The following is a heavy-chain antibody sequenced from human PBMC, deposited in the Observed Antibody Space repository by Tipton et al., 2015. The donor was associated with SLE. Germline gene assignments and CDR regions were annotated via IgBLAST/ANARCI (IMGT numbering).Heavy chain of an antibody. CDR2: IYYSGST. CDR1: GGSISSGVYY. V-gene: IGHV4-31*03. CDR3: ARAKAPARGSSGGYYFDY. J-gene: IGHJ4*02. Sequence: TLSLTCTVSGGSISSGVYYWSWIRQHPGKGLEWIGYIYYSGSTYYNPSLKSRVTISVDTSKNQFSLKLSSVTAADTAVYYCARAKAPARGSSGGYYFDYWGQGTLVTVSS. D-gene: IGHD3-22*01.